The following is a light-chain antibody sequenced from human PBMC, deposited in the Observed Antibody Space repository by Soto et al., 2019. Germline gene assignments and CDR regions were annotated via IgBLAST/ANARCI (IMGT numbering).Light chain of an antibody. CDR3: AAWDDSLNGV. CDR1: SSNIGSNT. CDR2: SNN. Sequence: QSVLTQPPSASGTPGQRVTISCSGSSSNIGSNTVNWYQQLPGTAPKLLIYSNNQRPSGVPDRFSGSKSGTSASLAIRGLQSEDEADYYCAAWDDSLNGVFGTGTKLTVL. V-gene: IGLV1-44*01. J-gene: IGLJ1*01.